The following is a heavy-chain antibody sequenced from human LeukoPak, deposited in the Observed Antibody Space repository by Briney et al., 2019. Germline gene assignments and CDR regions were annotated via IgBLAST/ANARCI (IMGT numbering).Heavy chain of an antibody. V-gene: IGHV3-21*01. D-gene: IGHD3-22*01. CDR3: ASTGVSNYYDSSGCLN. CDR1: GFTFSTYG. Sequence: GGSLRLSCAASGFTFSTYGMNWVRQPPGKGLEWVSSISDTSSYIYYADSVKGRFTISRDNAKNSLHLQMNSLRAEDTAVYYCASTGVSNYYDSSGCLNWGQGTLVTVSS. CDR2: ISDTSSYI. J-gene: IGHJ4*02.